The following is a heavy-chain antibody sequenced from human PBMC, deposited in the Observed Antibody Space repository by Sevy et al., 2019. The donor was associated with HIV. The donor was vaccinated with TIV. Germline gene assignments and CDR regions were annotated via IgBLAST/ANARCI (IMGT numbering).Heavy chain of an antibody. J-gene: IGHJ4*02. CDR3: ARETEEQLEDY. Sequence: ASVKVSCKASGYTFTSYGVSWVRQAPGQGLEWMGWISAYNGNTNYAQKLQGRVTMTTDTSTSTAYMELRSLGSDDTAVYYCARETEEQLEDYWGQGTLVTVSS. CDR2: ISAYNGNT. D-gene: IGHD6-13*01. CDR1: GYTFTSYG. V-gene: IGHV1-18*01.